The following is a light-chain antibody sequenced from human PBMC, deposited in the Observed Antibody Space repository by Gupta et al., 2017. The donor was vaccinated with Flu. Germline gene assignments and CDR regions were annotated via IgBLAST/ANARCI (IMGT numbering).Light chain of an antibody. V-gene: IGLV1-47*01. Sequence: QSVLTQPPSASGTPGQSVTISCSGSSSNIGSNSVYWFQQFPGTAPKPLIYRNNQRPSGVPDRFSGSKSGTSASLAISGLRSEDEADYYCAAWDDSLGGSYVFGTGTEVTVL. CDR1: SSNIGSNS. CDR3: AAWDDSLGGSYV. J-gene: IGLJ1*01. CDR2: RNN.